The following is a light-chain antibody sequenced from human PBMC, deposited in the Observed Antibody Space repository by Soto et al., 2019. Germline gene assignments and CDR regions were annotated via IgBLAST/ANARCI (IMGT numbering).Light chain of an antibody. Sequence: EIVLTQSPATLSLSPGERATLSCRASQSVSSYLAWYQQKPGQAPRLLIYDASNRATGNQARFIGSGSGTDFNLTISSLEPEDFAVYYCQQRSNCCITFGQGTRLEIK. CDR2: DAS. CDR3: QQRSNCCIT. V-gene: IGKV3-11*01. CDR1: QSVSSY. J-gene: IGKJ5*01.